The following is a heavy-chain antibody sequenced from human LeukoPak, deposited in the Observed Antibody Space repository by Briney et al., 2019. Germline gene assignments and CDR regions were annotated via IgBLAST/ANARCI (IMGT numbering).Heavy chain of an antibody. D-gene: IGHD6-13*01. Sequence: PGGSLRLSCAASGFTFSSYSMNWVRQAPGKGLEWVSSISSSSSYIYYADSVKGRFTISRDNAKNSLYLQMNSLRAEDTAVYYCARDAGIAAAWVDYWGQGTLVTVSS. J-gene: IGHJ4*02. CDR1: GFTFSSYS. V-gene: IGHV3-21*01. CDR3: ARDAGIAAAWVDY. CDR2: ISSSSSYI.